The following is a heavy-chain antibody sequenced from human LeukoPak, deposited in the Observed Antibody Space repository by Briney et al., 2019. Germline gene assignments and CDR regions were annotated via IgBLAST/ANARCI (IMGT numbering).Heavy chain of an antibody. D-gene: IGHD1-26*01. CDR1: GGPIRSNGYY. J-gene: IGHJ4*02. CDR3: ASGHYPFEY. V-gene: IGHV4-30-4*01. CDR2: IYYSGTT. Sequence: PSETLSLTCTVSGGPIRSNGYYWSWIRQPPGKGLEWIGYIYYSGTTYSNPSLESRVTISVDTSKNQFSLRLNSVTAADTAVYYCASGHYPFEYWGQGTLVTVSS.